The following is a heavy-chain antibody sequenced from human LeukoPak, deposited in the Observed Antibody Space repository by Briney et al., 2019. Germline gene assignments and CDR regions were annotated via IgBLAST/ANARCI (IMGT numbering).Heavy chain of an antibody. J-gene: IGHJ4*02. D-gene: IGHD3-10*01. CDR2: ISDSGGST. V-gene: IGHV3-64*04. Sequence: PGGSLRLSCSASGFPFSSYAMHWVRQAPGKGLEYVSAISDSGGSTYYADSVKGRFTISRDNARNSLYLQMISLRAEDTAVYYCARVAGGSGSSESDYWGQGTLVTVSS. CDR1: GFPFSSYA. CDR3: ARVAGGSGSSESDY.